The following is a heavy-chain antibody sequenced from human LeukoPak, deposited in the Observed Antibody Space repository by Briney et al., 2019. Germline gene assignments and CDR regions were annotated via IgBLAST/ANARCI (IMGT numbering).Heavy chain of an antibody. CDR3: ASYYGGHFDY. J-gene: IGHJ4*02. Sequence: PETLSLTSTVSGGSLSSYNSSWIPHTPGKGLEWIGYIYYSGSTNYKPSLKSRVTISVDTSKNQFSLKLSSVTAADTAVYYCASYYGGHFDYWGQGTLVTVSS. CDR2: IYYSGST. D-gene: IGHD4-23*01. CDR1: GGSLSSYN. V-gene: IGHV4-59*01.